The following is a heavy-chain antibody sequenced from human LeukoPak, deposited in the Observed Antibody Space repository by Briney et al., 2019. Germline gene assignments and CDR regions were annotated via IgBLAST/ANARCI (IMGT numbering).Heavy chain of an antibody. CDR2: IYYSGST. D-gene: IGHD2-15*01. Sequence: SETLSLTCTVSGGSISSYCWSWIRQPPGKGLEWIGYIYYSGSTNYNPSLKSRVTISVDTSKNQFSLKLSSVTAADTAVYYCARGRGCSGGSCYSNWLDPWGQGTLVTVSS. J-gene: IGHJ5*02. V-gene: IGHV4-59*01. CDR3: ARGRGCSGGSCYSNWLDP. CDR1: GGSISSYC.